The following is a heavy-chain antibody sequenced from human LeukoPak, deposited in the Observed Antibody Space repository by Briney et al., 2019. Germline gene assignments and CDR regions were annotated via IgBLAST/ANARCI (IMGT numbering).Heavy chain of an antibody. D-gene: IGHD1-26*01. CDR1: GYSFTSYW. Sequence: GESLKISCKGSGYSFTSYWIGWVRQMPGKGLEWMGIIYPGGSDTRYSPSFQGQVTISADKSISTAYLQWSSLKASETAMYYCTRLTSKVRATLDYWGQGTLVTVSS. J-gene: IGHJ4*02. V-gene: IGHV5-51*01. CDR2: IYPGGSDT. CDR3: TRLTSKVRATLDY.